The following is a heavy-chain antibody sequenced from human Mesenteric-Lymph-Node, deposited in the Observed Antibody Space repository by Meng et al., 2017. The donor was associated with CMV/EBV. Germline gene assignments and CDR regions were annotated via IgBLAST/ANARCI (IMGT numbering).Heavy chain of an antibody. CDR2: INHSGST. Sequence: QVQLPQEGAGLVKHSETRSVTSVVYGGSFSGYYWNWIRQSPEKGLEWIGEINHSGSTTYNPSFTSRIIISVDTSTNQISLNMSSVTAADTAVYYCARGSSYDILTGYFDYWGQGALVTVSS. J-gene: IGHJ4*02. D-gene: IGHD3-9*01. CDR1: GGSFSGYY. V-gene: IGHV4-34*01. CDR3: ARGSSYDILTGYFDY.